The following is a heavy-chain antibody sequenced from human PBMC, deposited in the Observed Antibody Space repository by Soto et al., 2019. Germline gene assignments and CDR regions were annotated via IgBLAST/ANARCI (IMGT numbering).Heavy chain of an antibody. Sequence: EVHLVESGGGLVQPGGSLRLSCAASGFTFTNYWMSWVRQAPGRGLEWVANINQDGSEDYYVDSVTGRFTISRDNAKNSLYLQMNSLRAEDTAIYYCASRPWNNWNSRSDYWGQGTLVTVSS. CDR2: INQDGSED. D-gene: IGHD1-1*01. CDR1: GFTFTNYW. CDR3: ASRPWNNWNSRSDY. V-gene: IGHV3-7*02. J-gene: IGHJ4*02.